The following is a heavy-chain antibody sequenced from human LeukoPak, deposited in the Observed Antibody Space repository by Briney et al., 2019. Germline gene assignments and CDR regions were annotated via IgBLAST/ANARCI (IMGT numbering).Heavy chain of an antibody. D-gene: IGHD5-12*01. J-gene: IGHJ4*02. CDR2: IYPGDSDT. Sequence: NPGESLKISCKGSGYSFTSYWIGWVRQMPGKGLEWMGIIYPGDSDTRYSPSFQGQVTISADKSISTAYLQWSSLKASDTAMYYCARPRRGYSGYDYLYYFDYWGQGTLVTVSS. CDR3: ARPRRGYSGYDYLYYFDY. CDR1: GYSFTSYW. V-gene: IGHV5-51*03.